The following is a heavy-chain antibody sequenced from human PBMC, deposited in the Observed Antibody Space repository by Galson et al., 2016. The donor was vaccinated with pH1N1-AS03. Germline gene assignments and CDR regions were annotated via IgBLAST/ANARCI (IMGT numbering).Heavy chain of an antibody. CDR2: IYYSGST. V-gene: IGHV4-59*01. CDR3: ARTGSRGNDPFYYYYYGMDV. J-gene: IGHJ6*02. Sequence: SCKASGYTFPNFGMSWIRQPPGKGLEWIGYIYYSGSTNYNPSLKSRVTISVDTSKNQFSLKLSSVTAADTAVYYCARTGSRGNDPFYYYYYGMDVWGQGTTVTVSS. CDR1: GYTFPNFG. D-gene: IGHD1-1*01.